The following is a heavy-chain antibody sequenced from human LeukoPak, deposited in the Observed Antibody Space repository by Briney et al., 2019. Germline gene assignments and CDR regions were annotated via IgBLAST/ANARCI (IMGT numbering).Heavy chain of an antibody. V-gene: IGHV3-21*01. CDR1: GFTFSSYS. CDR2: ISSSSSYI. J-gene: IGHJ4*02. Sequence: PGGSLRLSCAASGFTFSSYSMNWVRQAPGKGLEWVSSISSSSSYIYYADSVKGRFTISRDNAKNSLYLRMNSLRAEDTAVYYCARAFTGYYDSSGYYSRDYWGQGILVTVSS. D-gene: IGHD3-22*01. CDR3: ARAFTGYYDSSGYYSRDY.